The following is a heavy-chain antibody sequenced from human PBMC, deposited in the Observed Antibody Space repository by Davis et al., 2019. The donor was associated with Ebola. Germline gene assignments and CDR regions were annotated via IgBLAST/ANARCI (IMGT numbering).Heavy chain of an antibody. J-gene: IGHJ4*02. Sequence: GESLKISCAASGFTFSSYAMHWVRQAPGKGLEWVAVISYDGSNKYYADSVKSRFTISRDNSKNTLYLQMNSLKTEDTAVYYCTRGDGTTYNYWGQGTLVTVSS. CDR1: GFTFSSYA. CDR3: TRGDGTTYNY. CDR2: ISYDGSNK. D-gene: IGHD1-1*01. V-gene: IGHV3-30-3*01.